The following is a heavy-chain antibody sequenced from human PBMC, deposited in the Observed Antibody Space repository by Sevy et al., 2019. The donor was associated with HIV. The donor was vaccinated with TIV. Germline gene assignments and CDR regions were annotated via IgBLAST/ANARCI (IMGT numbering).Heavy chain of an antibody. J-gene: IGHJ2*01. V-gene: IGHV4-31*03. CDR3: ARGNTVLPTGGFDL. CDR2: IYYTGST. Sequence: SETLSLTCTVSGGSISSDDYYWNWIRQHPGKGLEWIGYIYYTGSTYYNPSLESRVTMSLDASKNQFSLRLSSVTAADTAVYYCARGNTVLPTGGFDLWGRGTLVTVSS. CDR1: GGSISSDDYY. D-gene: IGHD2-8*02.